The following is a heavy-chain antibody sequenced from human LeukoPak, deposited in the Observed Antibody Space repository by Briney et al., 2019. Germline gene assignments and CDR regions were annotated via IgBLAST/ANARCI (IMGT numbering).Heavy chain of an antibody. CDR2: INPSGGSR. Sequence: ASVKVSCKASGHTFSIYNMHWVRQAPGQGLEWMGIINPSGGSRSNTQKFQGRVTMTRDTSTSTVYMELSSLRSEDAAVYYCARGGRVERFLEWLPDYYYYYMDVWGKGTTVTVSS. CDR1: GHTFSIYN. CDR3: ARGGRVERFLEWLPDYYYYYMDV. V-gene: IGHV1-46*01. D-gene: IGHD3-3*01. J-gene: IGHJ6*03.